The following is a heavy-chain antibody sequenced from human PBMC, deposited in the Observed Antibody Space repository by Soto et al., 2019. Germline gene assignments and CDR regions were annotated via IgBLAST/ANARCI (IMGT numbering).Heavy chain of an antibody. Sequence: HGESRKISCKGAGYRLDGAWIGWVRQMPGKGLEWMGIIKPGGSDLRYSPSFRGQVTISADAAVNTAFLQWNSLKASDTAMYYCARQISYICDFWGPGTLVTVFS. D-gene: IGHD1-26*01. V-gene: IGHV5-51*01. CDR3: ARQISYICDF. J-gene: IGHJ4*02. CDR2: IKPGGSDL. CDR1: GYRLDGAW.